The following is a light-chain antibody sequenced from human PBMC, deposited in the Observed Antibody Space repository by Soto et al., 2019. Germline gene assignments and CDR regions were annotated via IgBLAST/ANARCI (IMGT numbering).Light chain of an antibody. Sequence: EIVLTQSPGTLSLSPWEGATLSCRASQSVNSYLAWYQQKPGQAPRLLIYDASNRATGIPARFSASGSGTDFTLTISSLQSEDFAVYYCQQYSNWPPITFGQGTRLEIK. CDR2: DAS. CDR3: QQYSNWPPIT. J-gene: IGKJ5*01. V-gene: IGKV3-11*01. CDR1: QSVNSY.